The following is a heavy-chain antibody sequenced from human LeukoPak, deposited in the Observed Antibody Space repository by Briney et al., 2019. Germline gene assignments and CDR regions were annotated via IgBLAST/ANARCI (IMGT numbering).Heavy chain of an antibody. CDR1: GGSISSGGYY. J-gene: IGHJ3*02. CDR3: ARSRSGYSYDHAAFEI. V-gene: IGHV4-61*08. Sequence: SETLSLTCTVSGGSISSGGYYWSWIRQSPGKGLEWIAYIDYRGSTTYNPSLRSRVTISVDTSRNQFSLKLSSVTAADTAVYYCARSRSGYSYDHAAFEIWGQGTLVIVSS. CDR2: IDYRGST. D-gene: IGHD5-18*01.